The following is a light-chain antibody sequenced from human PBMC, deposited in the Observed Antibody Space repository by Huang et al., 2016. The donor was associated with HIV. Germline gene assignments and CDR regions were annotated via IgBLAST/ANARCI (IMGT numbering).Light chain of an antibody. CDR2: GSS. V-gene: IGKV3-15*01. CDR3: QQYNTSPRT. Sequence: ENLMTQSPSTLSVSPGERATLSCRASQSVFKTLAWYQQKPGQAPKPLIYGSSTRAAGIPARFSGSGSGTDFTLTISSLQSEDFAVYYCQQYNTSPRTFGQGTKVEV. CDR1: QSVFKT. J-gene: IGKJ1*01.